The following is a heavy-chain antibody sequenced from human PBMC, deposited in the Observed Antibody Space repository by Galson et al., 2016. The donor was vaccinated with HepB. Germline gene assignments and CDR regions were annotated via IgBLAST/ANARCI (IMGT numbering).Heavy chain of an antibody. D-gene: IGHD5-12*01. Sequence: SVKASCKASGGTFSSYGISWVRQAPGQGLEWMGGIIPVFGTTNYAQKFQGRVTITADASTTTAYMDIRRLVFEDTAVYYCATFYRGRLDFWGQGTLVTVSS. CDR1: GGTFSSYG. CDR2: IIPVFGTT. J-gene: IGHJ4*02. V-gene: IGHV1-69*13. CDR3: ATFYRGRLDF.